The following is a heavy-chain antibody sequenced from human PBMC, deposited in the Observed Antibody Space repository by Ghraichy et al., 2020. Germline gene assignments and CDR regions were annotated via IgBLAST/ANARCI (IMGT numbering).Heavy chain of an antibody. CDR3: AREVRGVTKDDYYYYYGMDV. CDR1: GGSFSGYY. V-gene: IGHV4-34*01. Sequence: SETLSLTCAVYGGSFSGYYWSWIRQPPGKGLEWIGEINHSGSTNYNPSLKSRVTISVDTSKNQFSLKLSSVTAADTAVYYCAREVRGVTKDDYYYYYGMDVWGQGTTVTVSS. D-gene: IGHD3-10*01. CDR2: INHSGST. J-gene: IGHJ6*02.